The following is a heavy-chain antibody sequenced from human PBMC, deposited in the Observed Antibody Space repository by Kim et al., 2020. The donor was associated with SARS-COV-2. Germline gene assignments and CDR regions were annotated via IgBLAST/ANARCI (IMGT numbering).Heavy chain of an antibody. CDR3: ARDHEYNFDY. Sequence: NKYYADSVKGRFTISRDNSKNTLYLQMNSLRAEDTAVYYCARDHEYNFDYWGQGTLVTVSS. V-gene: IGHV3-33*01. J-gene: IGHJ4*02. CDR2: NK. D-gene: IGHD6-6*01.